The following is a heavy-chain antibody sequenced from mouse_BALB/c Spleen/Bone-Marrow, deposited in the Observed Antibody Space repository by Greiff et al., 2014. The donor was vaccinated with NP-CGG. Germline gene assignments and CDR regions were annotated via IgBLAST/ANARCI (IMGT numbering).Heavy chain of an antibody. V-gene: IGHV2-6-7*01. D-gene: IGHD2-4*01. CDR2: IWGDGST. Sequence: QVQLQQSGPGLVAPSQSLSITCTVSGFSLTGYGVSWVRQPPGKGLEWLGMIWGDGSTDYNSALKSRLSISKDNSKSQVFLKMXXXXXXXXXRYYXAXDSFLITRALDYWGQGTSVTV. J-gene: IGHJ4*01. CDR1: GFSLTGYG. CDR3: AXDSFLITRALDY.